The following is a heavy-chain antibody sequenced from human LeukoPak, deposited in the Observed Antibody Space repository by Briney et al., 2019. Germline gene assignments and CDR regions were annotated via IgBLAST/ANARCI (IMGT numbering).Heavy chain of an antibody. V-gene: IGHV1-46*01. J-gene: IGHJ6*03. D-gene: IGHD6-6*01. CDR1: GYTFTSYY. CDR2: INPSGGST. Sequence: RASVKVSCKASGYTFTSYYMHWVRQAPGQGLEWMGIINPSGGSTSYAQKFQGRVTMTRDMSTSTVYMEPSSLRSEDTAVYYCARAPSSSSSYYYYYYMDVWGKGTTVTVSS. CDR3: ARAPSSSSSYYYYYYMDV.